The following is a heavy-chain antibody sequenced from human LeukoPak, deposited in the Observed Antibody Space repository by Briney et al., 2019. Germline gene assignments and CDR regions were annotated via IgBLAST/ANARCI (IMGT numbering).Heavy chain of an antibody. Sequence: SGRVSFKASVCTFISYAISWVRQAPGQGLEWMGGIIPIFGTASSAQKFQGRVTITADESTSTAYMELSSLRSEDTAVYYCARGGSYGDHLDYWGRATLVTVPS. D-gene: IGHD4-17*01. V-gene: IGHV1-69*13. J-gene: IGHJ4*02. CDR3: ARGGSYGDHLDY. CDR2: IIPIFGTA. CDR1: VCTFISYA.